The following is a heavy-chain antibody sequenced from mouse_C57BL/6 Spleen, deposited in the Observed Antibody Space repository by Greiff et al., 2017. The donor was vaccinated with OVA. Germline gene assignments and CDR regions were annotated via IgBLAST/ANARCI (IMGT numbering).Heavy chain of an antibody. CDR1: GYSITSGYY. CDR2: ISYDGSN. V-gene: IGHV3-6*01. CDR3: AREDYFDYPAWFAY. J-gene: IGHJ3*01. D-gene: IGHD2-4*01. Sequence: EVQRVESGPGLVKPSQSLSLTCSVTGYSITSGYYWNWIRQFPGNKLEWMGYISYDGSNNYNPSLKNRISITRDPSKNQFFLKLNSVTTEDTATYYCAREDYFDYPAWFAYWGQGTLVTVSA.